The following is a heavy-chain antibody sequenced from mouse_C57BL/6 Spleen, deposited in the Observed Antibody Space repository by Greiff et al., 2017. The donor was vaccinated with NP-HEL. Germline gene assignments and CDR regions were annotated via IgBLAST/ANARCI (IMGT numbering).Heavy chain of an antibody. CDR3: TRLDTTVVATVPFDY. V-gene: IGHV1-59*01. J-gene: IGHJ2*01. Sequence: VQLQQPGAELVRPGTSVKLSCKASGYTFTSYWMHWVKQRPGQGLEWIGVIDPSDSYTNYNQKFKGKATLTVDKSSSTAYMELRSLTSEDSAVYYCTRLDTTVVATVPFDYWGQGTTLTVSS. CDR2: IDPSDSYT. D-gene: IGHD1-1*01. CDR1: GYTFTSYW.